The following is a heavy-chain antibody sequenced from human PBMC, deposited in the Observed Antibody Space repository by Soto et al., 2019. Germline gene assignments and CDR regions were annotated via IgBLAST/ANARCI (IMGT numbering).Heavy chain of an antibody. D-gene: IGHD1-1*01. J-gene: IGHJ4*02. Sequence: PGGSLRLSCAASGFTFSSYWMNWVRQSPGKGLGWVANINQDGNEDNLLDSVKGRFTISRDNAKNSLFLQMNSLRVDDTAVYYCARTGDGHHDFLDYWGQGALVTVSS. CDR3: ARTGDGHHDFLDY. V-gene: IGHV3-7*01. CDR1: GFTFSSYW. CDR2: INQDGNED.